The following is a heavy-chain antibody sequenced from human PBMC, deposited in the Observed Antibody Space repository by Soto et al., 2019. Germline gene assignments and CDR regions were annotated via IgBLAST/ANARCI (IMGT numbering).Heavy chain of an antibody. Sequence: GGSLRLSCAASGFTFSSYWMSWVRQAPGKGLEWVANIKQDGSEKYYVDSVRGRFTISRDNAKNSLYLQMNSLRAEDTAVYYCARDRGVVVATGRWYSYGMDVWGQGTTVTVSS. CDR3: ARDRGVVVATGRWYSYGMDV. V-gene: IGHV3-7*03. J-gene: IGHJ6*02. CDR2: IKQDGSEK. CDR1: GFTFSSYW. D-gene: IGHD2-15*01.